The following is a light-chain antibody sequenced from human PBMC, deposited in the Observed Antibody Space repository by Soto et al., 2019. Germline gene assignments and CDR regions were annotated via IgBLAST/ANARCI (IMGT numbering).Light chain of an antibody. CDR3: QQSYTTPT. CDR1: QTISIY. Sequence: DIQLTQSPSSLSASVGDRVTIACRASQTISIYLNWYQHKPGKAPKLLISTASNLQSGVPSRFSGSGSGTDFTLTISSLQPDDFATYYCQQSYTTPTFDQGTKVEIK. V-gene: IGKV1-39*01. CDR2: TAS. J-gene: IGKJ1*01.